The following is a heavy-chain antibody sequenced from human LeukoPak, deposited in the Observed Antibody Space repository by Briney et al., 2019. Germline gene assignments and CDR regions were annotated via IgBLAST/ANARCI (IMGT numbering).Heavy chain of an antibody. CDR3: ARTSGYYSNYHGMDV. CDR1: GFTFSSHD. D-gene: IGHD3-3*01. CDR2: ISIAGDT. V-gene: IGHV3-13*01. Sequence: GGSLRLSCAASGFTFSSHDMHWVRQPTGRGLEWVSTISIAGDTYYPDSVKGRFTISRENAKNSFYLHMNSLRAEDTAVYYCARTSGYYSNYHGMDVWGQGTTVTVSS. J-gene: IGHJ6*02.